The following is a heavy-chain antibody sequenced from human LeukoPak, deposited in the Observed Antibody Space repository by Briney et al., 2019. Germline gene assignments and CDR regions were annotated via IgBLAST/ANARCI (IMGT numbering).Heavy chain of an antibody. V-gene: IGHV4-39*01. CDR3: ARLTVATRDRHFDY. CDR2: IYHSGTT. J-gene: IGHJ4*02. D-gene: IGHD5-12*01. Sequence: SETLSLTCTVSGGSISSTSYYWGWTRQPPGKGLECIGSIYHSGTTYDNPSLKSRVAISVDTSKNQFSLKLSSVTAADTAVYYCARLTVATRDRHFDYWGQGTLVTVSS. CDR1: GGSISSTSYY.